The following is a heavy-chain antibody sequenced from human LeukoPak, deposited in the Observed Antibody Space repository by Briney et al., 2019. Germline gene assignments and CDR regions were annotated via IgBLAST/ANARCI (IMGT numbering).Heavy chain of an antibody. CDR2: INHRGSP. V-gene: IGHV4-34*01. Sequence: SESLSLTCAVYGGSFSGYYWSWIRQPPGKGREWVGEINHRGSPNYNPSLKSRVTISVDTSKNQFSLKLRSVTAADTAVYYCARGDTAMVRGYYYYYMDVWGKGTTVTVSS. D-gene: IGHD5-18*01. J-gene: IGHJ6*03. CDR3: ARGDTAMVRGYYYYYMDV. CDR1: GGSFSGYY.